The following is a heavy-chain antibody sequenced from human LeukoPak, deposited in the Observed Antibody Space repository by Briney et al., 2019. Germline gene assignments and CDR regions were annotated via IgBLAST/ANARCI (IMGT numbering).Heavy chain of an antibody. D-gene: IGHD2-2*01. J-gene: IGHJ5*02. CDR1: GYSFSSGYY. Sequence: PSETLSLTCTVSGYSFSSGYYWGWIRPRPGKGLEWIGIMYHSGGTYYNPSLKSRVTISVDTSKNQLSLKLSSVTAADTAVYYCARSKAHLSTSWYGTWFDPWGQGTLVTVSS. CDR2: MYHSGGT. CDR3: ARSKAHLSTSWYGTWFDP. V-gene: IGHV4-38-2*02.